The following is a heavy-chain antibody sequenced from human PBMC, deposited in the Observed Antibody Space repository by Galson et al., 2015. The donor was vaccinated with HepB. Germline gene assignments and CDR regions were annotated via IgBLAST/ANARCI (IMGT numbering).Heavy chain of an antibody. CDR1: GFTVSSNY. Sequence: SLRLSCAASGFTVSSNYMSWVRQAPGKGLEWVSVIYSDGRTYYADSVKGRLTVSRDKSKNTLYLQMISLRAEDTAVYYCARDQGDDYVNYYYYYGMDVWGQGTTVTVSS. CDR3: ARDQGDDYVNYYYYYGMDV. CDR2: IYSDGRT. D-gene: IGHD4-17*01. V-gene: IGHV3-66*02. J-gene: IGHJ6*02.